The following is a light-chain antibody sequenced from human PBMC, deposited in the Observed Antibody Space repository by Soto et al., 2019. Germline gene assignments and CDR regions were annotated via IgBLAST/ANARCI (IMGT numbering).Light chain of an antibody. Sequence: DIQMTQSPSSVSASAGDRVTITCRASQGIRSWLAWYQQKPGKDPKLLIYAASSLQSGVPSRFSGSGSGTDFTLTISSLQPEDFATYYCQQANSFPLTFGGGTKVEIK. CDR1: QGIRSW. CDR2: AAS. V-gene: IGKV1-12*01. J-gene: IGKJ4*01. CDR3: QQANSFPLT.